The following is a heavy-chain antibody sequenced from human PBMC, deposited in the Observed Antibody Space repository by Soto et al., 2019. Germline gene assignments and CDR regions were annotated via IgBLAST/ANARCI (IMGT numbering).Heavy chain of an antibody. CDR3: ERDLMIPSTDGPLDP. J-gene: IGHJ5*02. Sequence: ETLCPTCPGSGVSMSRYYWTWIRQPPGKGLEWIGKIHYAGSTSYNPSLKSLVTILLGTSTSQFSLKVSSVTAADTAVYYCERDLMIPSTDGPLDPWGHGTLVTVYS. V-gene: IGHV4-59*12. CDR2: IHYAGST. D-gene: IGHD2-8*01. CDR1: GVSMSRYY.